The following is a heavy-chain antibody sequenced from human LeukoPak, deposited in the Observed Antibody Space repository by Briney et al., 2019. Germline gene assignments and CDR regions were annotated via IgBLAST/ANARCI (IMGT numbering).Heavy chain of an antibody. Sequence: GGSLRLSCAASGFTVSSNYMSWVRQAPGKGLEWVSVIYSGGSTYYADSVKGRFTISRDNSKNTLYLQMNSLRAEDTAVYYCARYAIVVGLDASDIWGQGTTVTLSS. CDR2: IYSGGST. V-gene: IGHV3-66*01. CDR1: GFTVSSNY. J-gene: IGHJ3*02. D-gene: IGHD3-22*01. CDR3: ARYAIVVGLDASDI.